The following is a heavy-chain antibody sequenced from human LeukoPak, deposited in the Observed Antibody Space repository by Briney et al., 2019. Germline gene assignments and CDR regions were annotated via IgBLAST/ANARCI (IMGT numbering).Heavy chain of an antibody. V-gene: IGHV4-39*01. J-gene: IGHJ4*02. CDR1: GGSISSSNYY. Sequence: SETLSLTCTVSGGSISSSNYYWGWIRQPPGKGREWIGSIYYTGSTYYNPSLKSRVTISVDTSKNQFSLKLTSVTAADTAVYYCARNCDSSCWYLGYWGQGTLVTVSS. D-gene: IGHD6-13*01. CDR3: ARNCDSSCWYLGY. CDR2: IYYTGST.